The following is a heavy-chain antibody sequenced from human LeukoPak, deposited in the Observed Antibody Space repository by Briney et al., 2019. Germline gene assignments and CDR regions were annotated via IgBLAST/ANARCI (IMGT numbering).Heavy chain of an antibody. Sequence: GESLKISCKGSGYSFTSYWIGWVRQAPGQGLEWMGIINPSGGSTSYAQKFQGRVTMTRDTSTSTVYMELSSLRSEDTAVYYCATVQVGSWYRYFQHWGQGTLVTVSS. D-gene: IGHD6-13*01. CDR3: ATVQVGSWYRYFQH. CDR1: GYSFTSYW. V-gene: IGHV1-46*01. J-gene: IGHJ1*01. CDR2: INPSGGST.